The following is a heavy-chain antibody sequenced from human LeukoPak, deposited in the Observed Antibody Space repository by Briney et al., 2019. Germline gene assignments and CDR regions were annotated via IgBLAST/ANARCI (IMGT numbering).Heavy chain of an antibody. Sequence: PSETLSLTCTVSGGSISSSSYYWGWIRQPPGKGLEWIGSIYYSGSTYYNPSLKSRVTISVDTSKNQFSLKLSSVTAADTSVYYCARALLAARPHTYYYYYYYMDVWGKETTVTVSS. D-gene: IGHD6-6*01. CDR2: IYYSGST. V-gene: IGHV4-39*07. CDR3: ARALLAARPHTYYYYYYYMDV. CDR1: GGSISSSSYY. J-gene: IGHJ6*03.